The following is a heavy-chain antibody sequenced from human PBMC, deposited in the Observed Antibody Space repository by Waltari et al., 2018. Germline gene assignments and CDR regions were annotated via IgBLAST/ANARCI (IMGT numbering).Heavy chain of an antibody. Sequence: QFQLVQSGAEMKRPGSSVTVSCKASGGTFNYSAISWVRQAPGQGLEWMARIIPILAITNYAQKFQGRITIDVDRSSNTAFMTLASLTSEDTAVYYCARRMYDGMVVWGQGTLVTVSS. CDR3: ARRMYDGMVV. V-gene: IGHV1-69*04. CDR1: GGTFNYSA. J-gene: IGHJ4*02. CDR2: IIPILAIT. D-gene: IGHD2-8*01.